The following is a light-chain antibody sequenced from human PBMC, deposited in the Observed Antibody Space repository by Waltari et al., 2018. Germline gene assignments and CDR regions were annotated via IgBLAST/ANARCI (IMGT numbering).Light chain of an antibody. Sequence: QSVLTQPPSASGTPGQRVTISCSGSSSNIGSNTVNWYQQLPGTAPKLLIYSNSQRPSGVPDRFSGSKSGTSASLAISGLQSEDEADYYCAAWDDSLNGPGYVFGTGTKVTVL. CDR2: SNS. J-gene: IGLJ1*01. CDR3: AAWDDSLNGPGYV. V-gene: IGLV1-44*01. CDR1: SSNIGSNT.